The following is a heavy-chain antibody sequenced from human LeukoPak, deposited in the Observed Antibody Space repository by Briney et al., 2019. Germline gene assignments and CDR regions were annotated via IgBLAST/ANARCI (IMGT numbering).Heavy chain of an antibody. CDR1: GFTFISYA. V-gene: IGHV3-23*01. CDR2: ISGSGGGT. Sequence: PGGSLRLSCAPSGFTFISYAMSWVRQAPGKGLEWVSAISGSGGGTYYAGSVKGRFTISRDNSKNTLYVQLNSLRAKDTAVYYCAKAIGYYGSGSFAIDYWGQGTLVTVSS. CDR3: AKAIGYYGSGSFAIDY. J-gene: IGHJ4*02. D-gene: IGHD3-10*01.